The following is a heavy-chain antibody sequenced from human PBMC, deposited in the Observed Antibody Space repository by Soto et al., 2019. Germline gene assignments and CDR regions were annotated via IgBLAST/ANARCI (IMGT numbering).Heavy chain of an antibody. CDR2: INHSGST. D-gene: IGHD2-21*02. Sequence: SDTLSLTCAVYGGSFGVYYWSWIRQPPGKGLEWIGEINHSGSTNYNPSLKSRVTISLDTSKNQFSLKLSSVTAADTAVYYCARDLWGYGGTDCYPLDVWGQGTTVTVSS. V-gene: IGHV4-34*01. J-gene: IGHJ6*02. CDR3: ARDLWGYGGTDCYPLDV. CDR1: GGSFGVYY.